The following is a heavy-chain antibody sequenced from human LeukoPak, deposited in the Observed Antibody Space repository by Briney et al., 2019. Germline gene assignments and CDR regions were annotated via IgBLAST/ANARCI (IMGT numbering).Heavy chain of an antibody. Sequence: ASVKVSCKVSGYTLTELSMHWVRQAPGKGLEWMGGFDTEDGETIYAQKFQGRVTMTEATSTDTAYMELSSLRSEDTAVYYCATRPGGGYYYGYWGQGTLVTVSS. CDR2: FDTEDGET. CDR1: GYTLTELS. V-gene: IGHV1-24*01. D-gene: IGHD3-22*01. CDR3: ATRPGGGYYYGY. J-gene: IGHJ4*02.